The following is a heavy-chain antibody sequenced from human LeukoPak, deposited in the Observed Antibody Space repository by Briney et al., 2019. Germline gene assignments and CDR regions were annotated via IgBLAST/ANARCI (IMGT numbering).Heavy chain of an antibody. D-gene: IGHD6-13*01. CDR1: GYTFTGYY. J-gene: IGHJ6*03. V-gene: IGHV1-2*02. CDR2: INPNSGGT. CDR3: ARDYSSSWLNYYYYYMDV. Sequence: ASVKVSCKGSGYTFTGYYMHWVRHAPGQWLEWMGWINPNSGGTNYAQKFQGRVTMTRDTSISTAYMELSRLRSDDTAVYYCARDYSSSWLNYYYYYMDVWGKGTTLTVSS.